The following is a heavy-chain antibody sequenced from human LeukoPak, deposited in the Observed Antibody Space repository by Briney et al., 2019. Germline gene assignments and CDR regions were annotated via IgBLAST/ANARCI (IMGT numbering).Heavy chain of an antibody. CDR3: ARRLGYSSSWYSPNWFDP. D-gene: IGHD6-13*01. CDR2: IYPGDSDT. CDR1: GYIFTSYW. V-gene: IGHV5-51*01. J-gene: IGHJ5*02. Sequence: HGESLKISCKGSGYIFTSYWIGWVRQVPGKGLEWMGIIYPGDSDTRYSPSFQGQVTISADKSISTAYLQWSSLKASDTAMYYCARRLGYSSSWYSPNWFDPWGQGTLVTVSS.